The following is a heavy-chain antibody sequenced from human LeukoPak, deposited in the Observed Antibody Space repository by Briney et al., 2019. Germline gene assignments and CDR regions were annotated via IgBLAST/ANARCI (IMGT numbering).Heavy chain of an antibody. Sequence: KSSETLSLTCTVSGGSISSYYWSWIRQTPGKGLEWIGYIYYSGSTNFNPSLKSRVTISVDTSKNQFSLKMSSVTAADTAVYYCAKEEYYYDSSGLSGPDSFDPWGQGTLVTVSS. V-gene: IGHV4-59*01. J-gene: IGHJ5*02. CDR3: AKEEYYYDSSGLSGPDSFDP. CDR2: IYYSGST. D-gene: IGHD3-22*01. CDR1: GGSISSYY.